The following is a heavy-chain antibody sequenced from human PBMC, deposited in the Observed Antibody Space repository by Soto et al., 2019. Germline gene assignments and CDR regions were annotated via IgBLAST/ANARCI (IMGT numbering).Heavy chain of an antibody. Sequence: QLVESGGGLTQAGGSLRLSCVGSGFFFNNYDMHWVRQVRGKGLEWVSAIGAADDPYYSVSVKGRFIVSRDNAQKSLSLKMNNLRARDTAVYFCARDYRGKLPRRGDYYYALDVWGRGTTVTVSS. J-gene: IGHJ6*02. D-gene: IGHD4-4*01. CDR1: GFFFNNYD. CDR2: IGAADDP. V-gene: IGHV3-13*05. CDR3: ARDYRGKLPRRGDYYYALDV.